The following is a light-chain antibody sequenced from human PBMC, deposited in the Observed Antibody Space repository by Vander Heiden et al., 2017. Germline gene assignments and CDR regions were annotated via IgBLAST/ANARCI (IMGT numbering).Light chain of an antibody. CDR2: GAS. V-gene: IGKV3-15*01. J-gene: IGKJ5*01. CDR1: QSITYN. CDR3: QQYSDWPPIT. Sequence: EIVMTQSPATLSVSPGESASLSCRASQSITYNLAWYQQNPGQAPRVLIYGASTRASGIPVRFSGSGSGTDFTLTISSLQSEDSAVYYCQQYSDWPPITFGQGTRLEIK.